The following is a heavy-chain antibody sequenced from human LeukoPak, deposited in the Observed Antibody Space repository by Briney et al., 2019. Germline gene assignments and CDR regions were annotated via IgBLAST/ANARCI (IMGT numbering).Heavy chain of an antibody. Sequence: SETLSLTCTVSGGSISSYYWSWLRHPPGKGLEWIGFIYYSGSTHYKSSLKSRVTISVDTSKNQFSLRLNSVTAADTAVYYCARHSGSSPHYFDYWGQGTLVTVSS. CDR1: GGSISSYY. V-gene: IGHV4-59*08. CDR3: ARHSGSSPHYFDY. J-gene: IGHJ4*02. CDR2: IYYSGST. D-gene: IGHD1-26*01.